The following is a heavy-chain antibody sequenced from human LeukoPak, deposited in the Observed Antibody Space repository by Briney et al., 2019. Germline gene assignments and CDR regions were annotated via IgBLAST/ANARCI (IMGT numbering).Heavy chain of an antibody. J-gene: IGHJ3*02. CDR3: ARALTDGAFDI. D-gene: IGHD2-8*02. CDR1: GGSISSGDYY. CDR2: IYYSGST. Sequence: SETPSLTCTVSGGSISSGDYYWSWIRQPPGKGLEWIGYIYYSGSTYYNPSLKSRVTISVDTSKNQFSLKLSSVTAADTAVYYCARALTDGAFDIWGQGTMVTVSS. V-gene: IGHV4-30-4*08.